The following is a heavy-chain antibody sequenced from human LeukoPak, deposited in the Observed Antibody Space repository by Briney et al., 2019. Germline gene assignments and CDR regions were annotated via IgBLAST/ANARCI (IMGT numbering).Heavy chain of an antibody. V-gene: IGHV3-48*04. Sequence: GGSLRLSCAASGFTFSSNSMNCVRQAPGKGLEWVSYISSSGSTIYYADSVKGRFTISRDNAKNSLYLQMNSLRAEDTAVYYCARELSGSWDYRGQGTLVTVSS. CDR1: GFTFSSNS. CDR2: ISSSGSTI. D-gene: IGHD5-12*01. J-gene: IGHJ4*02. CDR3: ARELSGSWDY.